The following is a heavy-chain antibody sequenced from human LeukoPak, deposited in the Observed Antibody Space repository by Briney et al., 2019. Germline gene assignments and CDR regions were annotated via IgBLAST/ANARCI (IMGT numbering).Heavy chain of an antibody. CDR2: ISGSGGST. Sequence: GGSLRLSCAASGFTFSSYAMSWVRQAPGKGLEWVSAISGSGGSTYYADSVKGRFTISRDNSKNTLYLQMNSLRAEDTAVYYCARGRPDGSGNEDLDYWGQGTLVTVSS. CDR3: ARGRPDGSGNEDLDY. D-gene: IGHD3-10*01. V-gene: IGHV3-23*01. CDR1: GFTFSSYA. J-gene: IGHJ4*02.